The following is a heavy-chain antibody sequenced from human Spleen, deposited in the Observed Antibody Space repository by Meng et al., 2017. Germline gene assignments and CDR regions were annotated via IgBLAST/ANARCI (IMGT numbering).Heavy chain of an antibody. V-gene: IGHV3-23*01. CDR3: AKGRTTINYFDS. J-gene: IGHJ4*02. Sequence: GESLKISCEGSGFTFSNAYMTWVRQAPGKGLEWVSVISGSGATTYYADSVKGRFTISRDNSKNTLYLQMNSLRAEDTAVYYCAKGRTTINYFDSWGQGTLVTVSS. D-gene: IGHD3-9*01. CDR2: ISGSGATT. CDR1: GFTFSNAY.